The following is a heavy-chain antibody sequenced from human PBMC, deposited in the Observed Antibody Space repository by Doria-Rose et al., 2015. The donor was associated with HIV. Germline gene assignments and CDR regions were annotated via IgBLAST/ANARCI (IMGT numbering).Heavy chain of an antibody. V-gene: IGHV2-26*01. CDR3: ARIKSSRWYHKYYFDF. CDR1: GVSLSSPGMG. CDR2: IFSDDER. J-gene: IGHJ4*02. D-gene: IGHD6-13*01. Sequence: SGPVLVKPTETLTLTCTVSGVSLSSPGMGVSWIRQPPGKALEWLAYIFSDDERSYKASLKSRLTISRRTSKSQVVLTMTDMDPVDTATYYCARIKSSRWYHKYYFDFWGQGTLVIVSA.